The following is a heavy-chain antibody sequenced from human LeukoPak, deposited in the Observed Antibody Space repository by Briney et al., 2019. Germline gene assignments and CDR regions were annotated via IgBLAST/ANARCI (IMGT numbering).Heavy chain of an antibody. CDR3: AKDGGSYPFDY. Sequence: GGTLRLSCAASGFTFSSYGMSWVRQAPGKGLEWVSAISGSGGSTYYADSVKGRFTISRDNSKNTLYLQMNSLRAEDTAVYYCAKDGGSYPFDYWGQGTLVTVSS. D-gene: IGHD1-26*01. CDR2: ISGSGGST. J-gene: IGHJ4*02. CDR1: GFTFSSYG. V-gene: IGHV3-23*01.